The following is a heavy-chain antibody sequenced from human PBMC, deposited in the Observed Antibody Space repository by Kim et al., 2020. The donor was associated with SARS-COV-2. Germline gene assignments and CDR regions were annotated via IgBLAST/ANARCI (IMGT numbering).Heavy chain of an antibody. CDR2: IYHSGRT. CDR3: ARVLAYYGSGIPFDY. Sequence: SETLSLTCTVSGGSISSGDYYWSWIRQPPGKGLEWIGYIYHSGRTYYNPSLKSRVTISVDTSKNQFSLRLNSVTAADTALYYCARVLAYYGSGIPFDYWGQGTLVTVSS. D-gene: IGHD3-10*01. V-gene: IGHV4-30-4*01. J-gene: IGHJ4*02. CDR1: GGSISSGDYY.